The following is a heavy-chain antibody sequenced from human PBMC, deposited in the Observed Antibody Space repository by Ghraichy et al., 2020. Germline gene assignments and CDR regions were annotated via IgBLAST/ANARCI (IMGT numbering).Heavy chain of an antibody. CDR2: ISSSSSYT. V-gene: IGHV3-11*06. CDR1: GFTFSDYY. J-gene: IGHJ3*02. D-gene: IGHD6-13*01. CDR3: ARDTSAEPGTFDI. Sequence: GGSLRLSCAASGFTFSDYYMSWIRQAPGKGLEWVSYISSSSSYTNYADSVKGRFTISRENAKNSLYLQMNSLRAEDTAVYYCARDTSAEPGTFDIWGQGTMVTVSS.